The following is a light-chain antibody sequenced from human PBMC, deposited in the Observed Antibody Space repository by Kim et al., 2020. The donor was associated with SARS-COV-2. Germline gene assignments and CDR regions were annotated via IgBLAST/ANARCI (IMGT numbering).Light chain of an antibody. CDR2: EVS. J-gene: IGLJ1*01. V-gene: IGLV2-8*01. CDR1: SSDVGVYNY. CDR3: SSYAAISNFV. Sequence: QSALTQPPSASGSPGQSVTISCTGTSSDVGVYNYVSWYQQHPGKAPKLMIYEVSKRPSGVPDRFSGSKSGNTASLTVSGLQAEDEADYYCSSYAAISNFVFGTGTKVTVL.